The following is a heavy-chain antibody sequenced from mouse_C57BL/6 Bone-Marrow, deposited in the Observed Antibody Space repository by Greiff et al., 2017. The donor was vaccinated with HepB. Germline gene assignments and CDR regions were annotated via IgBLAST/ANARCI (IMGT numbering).Heavy chain of an antibody. Sequence: VQLVESGPELVKPGASVKISCKASGYAFSSSWMNWVKQRPGKGLEWIGRIYPGDGDTNYNGKFKGKATLTADKSSSTAYMQLSSLTSEDSAVYFCASPYDYDRGMDYWGQGTSVTVSS. J-gene: IGHJ4*01. CDR2: IYPGDGDT. CDR1: GYAFSSSW. D-gene: IGHD2-4*01. V-gene: IGHV1-82*01. CDR3: ASPYDYDRGMDY.